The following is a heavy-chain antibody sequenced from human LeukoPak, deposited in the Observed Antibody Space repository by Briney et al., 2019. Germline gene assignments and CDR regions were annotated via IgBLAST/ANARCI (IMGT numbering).Heavy chain of an antibody. CDR1: GGSISSGSYY. CDR3: ARSPNARSLHSDILTGYYHPYYFDY. D-gene: IGHD3-9*01. Sequence: SETLSLTCTVSGGSISSGSYYWSWIRQPARKGLEWIGRIYTSGSTNYNPSLKSRVTISVDTSKNQFSLKLSSVTAADTAVYYCARSPNARSLHSDILTGYYHPYYFDYWGQGTLVTVSS. CDR2: IYTSGST. J-gene: IGHJ4*02. V-gene: IGHV4-61*02.